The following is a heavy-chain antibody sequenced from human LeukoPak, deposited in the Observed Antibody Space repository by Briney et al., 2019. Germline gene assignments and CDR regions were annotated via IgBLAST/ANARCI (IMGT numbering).Heavy chain of an antibody. V-gene: IGHV3-23*01. CDR3: AKAIYDFWTGGPSS. CDR2: ISNSGDST. CDR1: GFTFSSYS. Sequence: PGGSLRLSCAASGFTFSSYSMNWVRQAPGKGLEWVSTISNSGDSTYYADSVKSRFTISRGNSKNTLFLQMNSLRAEDTALYYCAKAIYDFWTGGPSSWGQGTLVTVSS. D-gene: IGHD3-3*01. J-gene: IGHJ4*02.